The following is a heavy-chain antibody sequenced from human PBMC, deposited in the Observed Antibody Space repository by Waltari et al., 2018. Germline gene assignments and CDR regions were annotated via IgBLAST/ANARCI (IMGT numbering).Heavy chain of an antibody. CDR3: ARDRGRGLYFDS. D-gene: IGHD2-15*01. J-gene: IGHJ4*02. CDR1: GDSLSGRDW. Sequence: QVQLQESGPGLVKPSGTLSLTCAVSGDSLSGRDWWSWVRQAPGKGLEWVGQVHRSGKTHYRPSLESRVTVSIDTSNKQFSLILTSATAADTAVYYCARDRGRGLYFDSWGQGTLVTVSP. V-gene: IGHV4-4*02. CDR2: VHRSGKT.